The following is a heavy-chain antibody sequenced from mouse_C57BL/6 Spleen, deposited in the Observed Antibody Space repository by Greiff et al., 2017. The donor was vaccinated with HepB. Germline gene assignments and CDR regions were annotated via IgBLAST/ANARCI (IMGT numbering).Heavy chain of an antibody. CDR1: GYTFTSYW. Sequence: QVQLQQPGAELAKPGASVKLSCKASGYTFTSYWMHWVKQRPGQGLEWIGYINPSSGYTKYNQKFKDKATLTADKSSSTAYMQLSSLTYEDSAVYYCARSEITTVVAEYFDVWGTGTTVTVSS. J-gene: IGHJ1*03. D-gene: IGHD1-1*01. CDR2: INPSSGYT. CDR3: ARSEITTVVAEYFDV. V-gene: IGHV1-7*01.